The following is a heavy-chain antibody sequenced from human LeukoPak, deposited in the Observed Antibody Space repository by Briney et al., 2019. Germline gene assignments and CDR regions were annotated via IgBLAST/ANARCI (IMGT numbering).Heavy chain of an antibody. J-gene: IGHJ4*02. CDR3: AKGGSYYYDTSGYFGY. CDR1: GSTFTNYA. V-gene: IGHV3-23*01. Sequence: PGGSLRLSCAASGSTFTNYAMSWVRQAPGNGLEWVSGISGSGGSAYYAASVKGRFTISRDNSKNTLYLQMNSLRAEDTAVYYCAKGGSYYYDTSGYFGYWGQGTLVTVSS. CDR2: ISGSGGSA. D-gene: IGHD3-22*01.